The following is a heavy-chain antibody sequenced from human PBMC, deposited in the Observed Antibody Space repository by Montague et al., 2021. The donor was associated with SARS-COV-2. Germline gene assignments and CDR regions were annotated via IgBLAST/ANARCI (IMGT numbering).Heavy chain of an antibody. J-gene: IGHJ6*02. V-gene: IGHV4-34*01. Sequence: SETLSLTCGVSGGSINGYYWSWIRQPPGKGLEWIGEINHSGSTNYNPSLKSRVTISVDTSKNQFSLKLSSVTAADTAVYYCARVRYYGSGTSVGMDVWGQGTTVTVSS. CDR2: INHSGST. D-gene: IGHD3-10*01. CDR3: ARVRYYGSGTSVGMDV. CDR1: GGSINGYY.